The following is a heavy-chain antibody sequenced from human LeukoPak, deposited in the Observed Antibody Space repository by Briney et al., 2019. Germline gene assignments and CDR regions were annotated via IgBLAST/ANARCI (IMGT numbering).Heavy chain of an antibody. Sequence: GGSLRLSCAASGFTFSNYAVSWVRQAPEKGLEWVSGISGSGGNTYYADSVEGRFTISRDNSKNTLYLQMNSLRAEDTAVYYCAKSSGPGGYYYYGMDVWGQGTTVTVSS. CDR1: GFTFSNYA. J-gene: IGHJ6*02. D-gene: IGHD6-19*01. V-gene: IGHV3-23*01. CDR3: AKSSGPGGYYYYGMDV. CDR2: ISGSGGNT.